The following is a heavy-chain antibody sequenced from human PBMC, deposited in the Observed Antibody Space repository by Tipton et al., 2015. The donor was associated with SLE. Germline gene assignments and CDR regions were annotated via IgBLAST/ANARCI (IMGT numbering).Heavy chain of an antibody. CDR1: GGSFSGYY. V-gene: IGHV4-34*01. D-gene: IGHD6-19*01. CDR2: INHSGST. J-gene: IGHJ3*02. Sequence: LRLSCAVYGGSFSGYYWSWIRQPPGKGLEWIGEINHSGSTNYNPSLKSRVTISVDTSKNQFPLKLSSVTAADTAVYYCASRGRMIAVAVRHAFDIWGQGTMVTVSS. CDR3: ASRGRMIAVAVRHAFDI.